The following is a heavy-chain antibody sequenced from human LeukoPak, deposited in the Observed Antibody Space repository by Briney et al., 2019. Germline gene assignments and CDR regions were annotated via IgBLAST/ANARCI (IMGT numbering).Heavy chain of an antibody. CDR1: GFTFSSYG. V-gene: IGHV3-33*01. J-gene: IGHJ4*02. D-gene: IGHD3-22*01. Sequence: SGGSLRLSRAASGFTFSSYGMRWVRQAPGKGLEWVAVIWYDGSNKYYADSVKGRFTISRDNSKNTLYLQMNSLRAEDTAVYYCARDPGYDSSGYSSDYWGQGTLVTVSS. CDR3: ARDPGYDSSGYSSDY. CDR2: IWYDGSNK.